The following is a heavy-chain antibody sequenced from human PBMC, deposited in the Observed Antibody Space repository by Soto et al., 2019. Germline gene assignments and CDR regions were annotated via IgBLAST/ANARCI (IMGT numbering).Heavy chain of an antibody. V-gene: IGHV3-21*01. D-gene: IGHD1-26*01. CDR3: ARVVGGRLDY. CDR1: GFTFSSYT. J-gene: IGHJ4*02. Sequence: PGGSLRLSCAASGFTFSSYTMHWVRQAPGKGLEWVSSISSSSSTIYYADSMKGRFTISRDNAKNSLYLQMNSLRAEDTAVYYCARVVGGRLDYWGQGTLVTVSS. CDR2: ISSSSSTI.